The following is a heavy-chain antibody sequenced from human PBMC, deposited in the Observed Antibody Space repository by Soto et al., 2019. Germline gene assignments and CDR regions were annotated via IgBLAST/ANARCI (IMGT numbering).Heavy chain of an antibody. CDR1: GGSITSYY. D-gene: IGHD4-17*01. V-gene: IGHV4-59*01. Sequence: SETLSLTCTVSGGSITSYYWSWIRQPPGKGLELIGYISYPGSTNYNPSLKSRVAISVDTSKNQFSLNLRSVTAADTAVYFCATRASISGDLVDYWGQGXLVTVSS. CDR2: ISYPGST. J-gene: IGHJ4*02. CDR3: ATRASISGDLVDY.